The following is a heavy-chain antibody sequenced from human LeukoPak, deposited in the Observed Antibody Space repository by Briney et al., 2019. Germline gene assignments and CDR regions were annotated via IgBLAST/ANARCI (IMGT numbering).Heavy chain of an antibody. CDR3: ARDKYSRSWYGYYYYYMDV. CDR1: GYTFTGYY. J-gene: IGHJ6*03. CDR2: INPNSGGT. D-gene: IGHD6-13*01. V-gene: IGHV1-2*02. Sequence: ASVKVSCKASGYTFTGYYMHWVRQAPGQGLEWMGWINPNSGGTNYAQKFQGRVTMTRDTSISTAYMELSRLRSDDTAVYYCARDKYSRSWYGYYYYYMDVWGKGTTVTVSS.